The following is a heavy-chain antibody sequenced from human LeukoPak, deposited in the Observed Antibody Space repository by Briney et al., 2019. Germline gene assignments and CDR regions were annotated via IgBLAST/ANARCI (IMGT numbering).Heavy chain of an antibody. Sequence: KPGGSLRLSCAASGFSVSSNFMSWIRQPPGKGLEWIGEINHSGSTNQNPSLKSRVTISVDTSKNQFSLKLSSVTAADTAVYYCARHSGGTYYVSLDPWGQGTLVTVSS. CDR1: GFSVSSNF. V-gene: IGHV4-34*01. J-gene: IGHJ5*02. D-gene: IGHD1-26*01. CDR3: ARHSGGTYYVSLDP. CDR2: INHSGST.